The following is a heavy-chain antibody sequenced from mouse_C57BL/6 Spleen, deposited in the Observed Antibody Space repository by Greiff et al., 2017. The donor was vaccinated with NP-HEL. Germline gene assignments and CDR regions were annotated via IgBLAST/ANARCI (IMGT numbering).Heavy chain of an antibody. J-gene: IGHJ1*03. CDR3: ARKELLRREV. V-gene: IGHV1-26*01. D-gene: IGHD1-2*01. CDR1: GYTFTDYY. CDR2: INPNNGGT. Sequence: EVQLQQSGPELVKPGASVKISCKASGYTFTDYYMNWVKQSHGKSLEWIGDINPNNGGTSYNQKFKGKATLTVDKSSSTAYMELRSLTSEDSAVYYCARKELLRREVGGTGTTVTVSS.